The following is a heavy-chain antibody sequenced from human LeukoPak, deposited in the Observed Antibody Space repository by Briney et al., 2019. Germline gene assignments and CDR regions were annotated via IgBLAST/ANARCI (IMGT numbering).Heavy chain of an antibody. J-gene: IGHJ4*02. CDR3: ARGPEWGTDY. D-gene: IGHD3-16*01. CDR2: INTKNGDT. V-gene: IGHV1-2*02. CDR1: GYTFTAYF. Sequence: GASVKVSCKPSGYTFTAYFMHWVRQAPGQGFEWMGWINTKNGDTICAQRFQGRVTMTRDTSIGTVYMELSGLTSDDTAVYYCARGPEWGTDYWGQGTLVTVSP.